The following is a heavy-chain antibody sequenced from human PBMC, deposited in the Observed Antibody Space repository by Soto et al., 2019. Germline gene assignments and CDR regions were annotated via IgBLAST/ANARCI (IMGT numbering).Heavy chain of an antibody. CDR3: ARVWGYYFDY. J-gene: IGHJ4*02. V-gene: IGHV4-59*01. D-gene: IGHD3-10*01. CDR1: GCSISSYY. CDR2: IYYSGST. Sequence: SETLSLTCTVSGCSISSYYWSWIRQPPGKGLEWIGYIYYSGSTNYNPSLKSRVTISVDTSKNQFSLKLSSVTAADTAVYYCARVWGYYFDYWGQGTLVTVS.